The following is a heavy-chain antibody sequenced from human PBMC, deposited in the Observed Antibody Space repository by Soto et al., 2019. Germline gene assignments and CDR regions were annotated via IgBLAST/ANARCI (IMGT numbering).Heavy chain of an antibody. D-gene: IGHD2-15*01. CDR3: ARVHCSAGTCLDGLDF. J-gene: IGHJ6*02. CDR1: GDSVSSNGAC. Sequence: PSQTLSLTCVISGDSVSSNGACWNWIRQSPSRGLQWLGRIYYRSKWFHDYAASVERRMAINPDTSRNQFSLQLNYVTPEDTAVYYCARVHCSAGTCLDGLDFWGQGTTVTVSS. CDR2: IYYRSKWFH. V-gene: IGHV6-1*01.